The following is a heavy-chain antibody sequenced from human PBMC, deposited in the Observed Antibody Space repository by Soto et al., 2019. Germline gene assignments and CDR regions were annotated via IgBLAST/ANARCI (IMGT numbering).Heavy chain of an antibody. V-gene: IGHV4-39*02. Sequence: SETLSLTCTVSGGSISGGSNYWGWIRQPPGKGLEWIGSSYYGGSTYYNPSLKSRVTISVDTSKNQFSLKLTSVTAADTAVYYRATDASIRWFYPWGRGVLVTVSS. CDR3: ATDASIRWFYP. J-gene: IGHJ5*02. D-gene: IGHD2-21*01. CDR1: GGSISGGSNY. CDR2: SYYGGST.